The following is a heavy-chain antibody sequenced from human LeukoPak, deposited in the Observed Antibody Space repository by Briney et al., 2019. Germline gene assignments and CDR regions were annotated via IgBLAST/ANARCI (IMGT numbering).Heavy chain of an antibody. Sequence: VASVKVSCKASGYTFTSYDINWVRQATGQGLEWMGWMNPNSGNTGYAQKFQGRVTMTRNTSISTAYMELSSLRSEDTAVYYCARARISSQSLAAAEAVAGWRHAFDIWGQGTMVTVSS. J-gene: IGHJ3*02. V-gene: IGHV1-8*01. CDR1: GYTFTSYD. CDR3: ARARISSQSLAAAEAVAGWRHAFDI. D-gene: IGHD6-19*01. CDR2: MNPNSGNT.